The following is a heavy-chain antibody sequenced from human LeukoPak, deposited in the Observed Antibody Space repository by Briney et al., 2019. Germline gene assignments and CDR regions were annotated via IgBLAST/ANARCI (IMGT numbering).Heavy chain of an antibody. CDR3: ARVAVVATIYYYYYYYMDV. J-gene: IGHJ6*03. Sequence: ASVKVSCKASGYTFTSYGISWVRQAPGQGLEWMGWISAYNGNTNYAQKLQGRVTMTRDTSTSTVYMELSSLRSEDTAVYYCARVAVVATIYYYYYYYMDVWGKGTTVTVSS. V-gene: IGHV1-18*01. D-gene: IGHD5-12*01. CDR2: ISAYNGNT. CDR1: GYTFTSYG.